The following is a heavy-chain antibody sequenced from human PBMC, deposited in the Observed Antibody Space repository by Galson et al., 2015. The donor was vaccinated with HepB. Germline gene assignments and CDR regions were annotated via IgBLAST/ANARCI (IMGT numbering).Heavy chain of an antibody. D-gene: IGHD3-16*01. CDR3: AKDRGRDYYYYGMDV. Sequence: SLRLSCAASGFTFSRYGMHWVRQAPGKGLEWVAVISYDGSNKYYADSVKGRFTISRDNSKNTLYLQMNSLRAEDTAVYYCAKDRGRDYYYYGMDVWGQGTTVTVSS. J-gene: IGHJ6*02. V-gene: IGHV3-30*18. CDR2: ISYDGSNK. CDR1: GFTFSRYG.